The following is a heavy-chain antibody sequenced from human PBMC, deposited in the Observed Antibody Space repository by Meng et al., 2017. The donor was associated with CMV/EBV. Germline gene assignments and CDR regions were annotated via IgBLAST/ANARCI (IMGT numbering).Heavy chain of an antibody. CDR3: ARGDLGY. CDR2: INHSGST. Sequence: SETLSLTCAVYGGSFSGYYWSWIRQPPGKGLEWIGEINHSGSTNYNPSLKSRVTISVDTSKNQFSLKLSSVTAADTAVYYCARGDLGYWGQGTLVTVSS. V-gene: IGHV4-34*01. CDR1: GGSFSGYY. J-gene: IGHJ4*02.